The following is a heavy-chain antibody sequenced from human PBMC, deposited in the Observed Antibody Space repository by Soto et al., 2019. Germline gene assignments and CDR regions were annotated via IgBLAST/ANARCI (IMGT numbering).Heavy chain of an antibody. D-gene: IGHD6-6*01. CDR1: GFTFSNYA. V-gene: IGHV3-23*01. J-gene: IGHJ4*02. Sequence: GGSLRLSCAGSGFTFSNYAMSWVRQAPGKGLEWVSAISSAVNTYYADSVKGRFTISRDNSKNTLSLQMNSLRAEDTAVYYCAKQARDGTSSPYYFDYWGQGTLVTVSS. CDR3: AKQARDGTSSPYYFDY. CDR2: ISSAVNT.